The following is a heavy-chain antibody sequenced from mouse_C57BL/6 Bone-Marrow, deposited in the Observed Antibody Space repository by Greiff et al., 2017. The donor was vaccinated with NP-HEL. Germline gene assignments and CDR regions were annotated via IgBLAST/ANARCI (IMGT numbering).Heavy chain of an antibody. CDR2: IDPENGDT. D-gene: IGHD1-1*01. CDR3: LYYGSSYGYFDV. CDR1: GFNIKVDY. Sequence: VQLQQSGAELVRPGASVKLSCTASGFNIKVDYMHWVKQRPEQGLEWIGWIDPENGDTEYASKFQGKATITADTSSNTAYLQLSSLTSEDTAVYYCLYYGSSYGYFDVWGTGTTVTVSS. J-gene: IGHJ1*03. V-gene: IGHV14-4*01.